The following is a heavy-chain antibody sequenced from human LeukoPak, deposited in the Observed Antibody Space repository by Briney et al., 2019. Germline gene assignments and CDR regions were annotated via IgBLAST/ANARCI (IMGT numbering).Heavy chain of an antibody. CDR2: ITTSDGNT. CDR3: AKDGGLWVSAHWGDS. CDR1: GFTFGSYA. V-gene: IGHV3-23*01. Sequence: PGGSLRLSCAASGFTFGSYAMNWVRQAPGKGLEWVSTITTSDGNTYYADSVKGRFTVSRDNSKNTLFLQMNSLRAEDTAVYYCAKDGGLWVSAHWGDSWGRGTLVTVSS. D-gene: IGHD7-27*01. J-gene: IGHJ4*02.